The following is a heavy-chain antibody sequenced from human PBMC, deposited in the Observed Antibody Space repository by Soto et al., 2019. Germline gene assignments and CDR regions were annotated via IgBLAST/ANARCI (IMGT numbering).Heavy chain of an antibody. D-gene: IGHD2-15*01. J-gene: IGHJ5*02. Sequence: SETLSLTCSVSGDSISTVDYFWAWIRQPPGQALEYIGYIYKSATTYYNPSFEGRVAISLDTSKSHFSLNVTSVTAADTAVYFCARGRYCLTGRCFPNWFDPWGQGTLVTVSS. CDR2: IYKSATT. V-gene: IGHV4-30-4*01. CDR1: GDSISTVDYF. CDR3: ARGRYCLTGRCFPNWFDP.